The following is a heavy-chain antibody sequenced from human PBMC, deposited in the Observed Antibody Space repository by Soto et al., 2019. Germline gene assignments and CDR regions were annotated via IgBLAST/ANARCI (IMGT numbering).Heavy chain of an antibody. J-gene: IGHJ6*02. CDR2: IRSKAYGGTT. V-gene: IGHV3-49*03. CDR3: TRQRIAAAGTYYYYYGMDV. D-gene: IGHD6-13*01. Sequence: GGSLRLSCTASGFTFGDYAMSWFRQAPGKGLEWVGFIRSKAYGGTTEYAASVKGRFTISRDDSKGIAYLQMNSLKTEDTAVYYCTRQRIAAAGTYYYYYGMDVWGQGTTVTVSS. CDR1: GFTFGDYA.